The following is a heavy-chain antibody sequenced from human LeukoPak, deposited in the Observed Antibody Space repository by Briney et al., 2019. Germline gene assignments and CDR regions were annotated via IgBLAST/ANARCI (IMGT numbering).Heavy chain of an antibody. CDR3: ARQYCYYYMDV. Sequence: SETLSLTCNVSGGSISGTSFYWGWIREPPGKGLEWIGTFYKDGSTFYNPSLKSRVTISADTSKNQFSLKLTSVTAADRAVYFCARQYCYYYMDVWGKGTTVTVSS. V-gene: IGHV4-39*07. CDR2: FYKDGST. CDR1: GGSISGTSFY. J-gene: IGHJ6*03.